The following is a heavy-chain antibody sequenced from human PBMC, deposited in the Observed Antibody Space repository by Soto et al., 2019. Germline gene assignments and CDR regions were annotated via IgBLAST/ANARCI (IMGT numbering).Heavy chain of an antibody. D-gene: IGHD5-12*01. J-gene: IGHJ4*02. CDR2: MHTSGST. CDR1: GVSISTYH. Sequence: SETLSLTCIVSGVSISTYHWSWILHPAGKGLEWIGRMHTSGSTNYNPSLKSRVSMSVDTSKNHFSLKVSSVTAADTAVYYCARDEYGYGDSYDSWGQGNLVTVSS. CDR3: ARDEYGYGDSYDS. V-gene: IGHV4-4*07.